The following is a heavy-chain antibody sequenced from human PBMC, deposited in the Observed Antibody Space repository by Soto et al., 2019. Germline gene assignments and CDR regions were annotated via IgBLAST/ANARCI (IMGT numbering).Heavy chain of an antibody. CDR1: GFTFSSYG. CDR2: ISYDGSNK. J-gene: IGHJ2*01. D-gene: IGHD3-22*01. Sequence: QVQLVESGGGVVQPGRSLRLSCAASGFTFSSYGMHWVRQAPGKGLEWVAVISYDGSNKYYADSVKGRFTISRDNSKNTLYLQMNSLRAEATAVYYCAKSPRYDSSGYYPPDWYFDLWGRGTLVTVSS. V-gene: IGHV3-30*18. CDR3: AKSPRYDSSGYYPPDWYFDL.